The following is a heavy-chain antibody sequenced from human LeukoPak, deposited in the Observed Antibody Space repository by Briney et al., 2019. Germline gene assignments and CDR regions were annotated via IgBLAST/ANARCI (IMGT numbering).Heavy chain of an antibody. Sequence: SETLSLTCAVYGGSFSGYYRSWIRQPPGKGLEWIGYIYYSGSTNYNPSLKSRVTISVDTSKNQFSLKLTSVTAADTAVYYCARSFAMIVVDWGQGTLVTVSS. CDR1: GGSFSGYY. V-gene: IGHV4-59*01. CDR2: IYYSGST. CDR3: ARSFAMIVVD. D-gene: IGHD3-22*01. J-gene: IGHJ4*02.